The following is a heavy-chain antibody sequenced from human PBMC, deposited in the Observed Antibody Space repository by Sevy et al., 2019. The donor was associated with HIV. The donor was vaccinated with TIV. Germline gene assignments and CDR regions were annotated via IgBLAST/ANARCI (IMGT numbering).Heavy chain of an antibody. CDR3: ARGPYYRDTNTYFFMHY. CDR2: INSDGSST. D-gene: IGHD3-22*01. CDR1: GFTFSNYW. Sequence: GGSLRLSCAGSGFTFSNYWMHWVRQAPGKGLVWDSRINSDGSSTSYADSVTGRFTISRDNAKNTLYLQMNSLRAEDTAVYYCARGPYYRDTNTYFFMHYWGQGTLVTVSS. J-gene: IGHJ4*02. V-gene: IGHV3-74*01.